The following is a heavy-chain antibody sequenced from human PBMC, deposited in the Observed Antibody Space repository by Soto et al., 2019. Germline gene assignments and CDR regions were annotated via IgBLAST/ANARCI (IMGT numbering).Heavy chain of an antibody. CDR1: GFTLTRSA. J-gene: IGHJ3*02. CDR3: AKDLLLYDYVWASYGYEAFDM. V-gene: IGHV3-23*01. Sequence: GGSLRLSCAGSGFTLTRSAVSWVRQAPGKGLEWVSGISAGGGGTYYADSVKGRFTISRDVAKNTVYLQMNGLRVEDTAVYYCAKDLLLYDYVWASYGYEAFDMWGQGTMVTVSS. CDR2: ISAGGGGT. D-gene: IGHD3-16*01.